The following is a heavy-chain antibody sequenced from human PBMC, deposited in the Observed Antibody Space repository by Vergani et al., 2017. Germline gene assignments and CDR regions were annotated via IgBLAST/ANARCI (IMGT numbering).Heavy chain of an antibody. D-gene: IGHD6-25*01. J-gene: IGHJ6*02. CDR3: AGVYSSGSWGMDV. V-gene: IGHV3-11*06. CDR1: GFTFSDYY. Sequence: QVQLVESGGGLVKPGGSLRLSCAASGFTFSDYYMSWIRQAPGKGLEWVSYISSSSSYTNYADSVKGRFTISRDNAKNSLYLQMNSLRAEDTAVYYCAGVYSSGSWGMDVWGQGTTVTVSS. CDR2: ISSSSSYT.